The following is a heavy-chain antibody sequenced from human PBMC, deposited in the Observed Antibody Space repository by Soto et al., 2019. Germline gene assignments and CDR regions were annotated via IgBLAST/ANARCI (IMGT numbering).Heavy chain of an antibody. CDR3: PHRPDLSDFNY. CDR2: IYWDDNK. CDR1: GFSLSTSGVG. D-gene: IGHD2-21*01. V-gene: IGHV2-5*02. Sequence: QITLKESGPTLVKPTQTLTLTCTFSGFSLSTSGVGVGWIRQPTGKALEWLALIYWDDNKRSSPSLKSRLIRTKDPTKDQVVLTITNMDPVDTSAYYCPHRPDLSDFNYWGQGTLVTVSS. J-gene: IGHJ4*02.